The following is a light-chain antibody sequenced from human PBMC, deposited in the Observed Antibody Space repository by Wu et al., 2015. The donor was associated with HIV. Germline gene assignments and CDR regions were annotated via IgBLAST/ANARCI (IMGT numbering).Light chain of an antibody. J-gene: IGKJ3*01. V-gene: IGKV1-39*01. CDR3: QQSYGPFFT. CDR1: QKISTY. CDR2: SAS. Sequence: DIQMTQSPPSLSASVGDRVTITCRASQKISTYLNWYQQKSGMAPKLLIHSASRLQGGVPTRFSGSGSGTDFTLTIYNLQPDDFATYFCQQSYGPFFTFGPGTKVDIK.